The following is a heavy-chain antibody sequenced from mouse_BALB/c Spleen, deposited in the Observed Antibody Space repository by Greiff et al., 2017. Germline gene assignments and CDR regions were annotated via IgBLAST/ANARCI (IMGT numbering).Heavy chain of an antibody. Sequence: EVKVEESGGGLVQPGGSMKLSCVASGFTFSNYWMNWVRQSPEKGLEWVAEIRLKSNNYATHYAESVKGRFTISRDDSKSSVYLHMNNLRAEDTGIYYCTRGYDWFAYWGQGTLVTVSA. V-gene: IGHV6-6*02. CDR1: GFTFSNYW. CDR3: TRGYDWFAY. CDR2: IRLKSNNYAT. D-gene: IGHD2-2*01. J-gene: IGHJ3*01.